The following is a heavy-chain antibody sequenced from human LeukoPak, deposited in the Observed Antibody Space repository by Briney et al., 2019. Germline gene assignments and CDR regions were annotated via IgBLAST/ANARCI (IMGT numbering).Heavy chain of an antibody. Sequence: PSETLSLTCAVYGGSFSGYYWSWIRQPPGKGLEWIGEINHSGSTNYNPSLKSRVTISVDTSKNQFSLKLSSVTAADTAVYYCARATPDIVVVPAANWIDPWGQGTLVTVSS. CDR1: GGSFSGYY. D-gene: IGHD2-2*01. J-gene: IGHJ5*02. CDR2: INHSGST. V-gene: IGHV4-34*01. CDR3: ARATPDIVVVPAANWIDP.